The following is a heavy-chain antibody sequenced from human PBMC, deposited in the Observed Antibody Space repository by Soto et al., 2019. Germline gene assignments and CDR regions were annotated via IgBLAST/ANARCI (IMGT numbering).Heavy chain of an antibody. CDR1: HFAFNIGA. CDR2: MSGSGSSI. D-gene: IGHD1-20*01. Sequence: GALILSCVTSHFAFNIGAMPLVRQAPGKGLEWVSSMSGSGSSIYYADSVKGRFTITRDKSKKTLYLQMNSLRAEDTDVYWCARGNWNGAYYGLDVWGQGTKVTVYS. J-gene: IGHJ6*02. CDR3: ARGNWNGAYYGLDV. V-gene: IGHV3-23*01.